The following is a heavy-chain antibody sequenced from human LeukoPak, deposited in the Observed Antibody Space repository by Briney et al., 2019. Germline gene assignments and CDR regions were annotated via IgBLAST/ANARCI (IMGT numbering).Heavy chain of an antibody. CDR1: GFTFSSYS. CDR3: AKNGDRGAYCSGGTCYPYYYYYMDV. Sequence: GGSLRLSCAASGFTFSSYSMNWVRQAPGKGLEWVSSISSSSSYIYYADSVKGRFTISRDNSRNTLYLQMNSLRAEDTAIYYCAKNGDRGAYCSGGTCYPYYYYYMDVWGKGTTVTISS. D-gene: IGHD2-15*01. J-gene: IGHJ6*03. CDR2: ISSSSSYI. V-gene: IGHV3-21*04.